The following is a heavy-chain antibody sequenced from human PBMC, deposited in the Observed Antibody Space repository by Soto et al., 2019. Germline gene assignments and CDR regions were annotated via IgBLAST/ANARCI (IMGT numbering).Heavy chain of an antibody. CDR1: GYTFTSYG. D-gene: IGHD2-2*01. CDR2: ISAYNGNT. CDR3: ARIRTSHCAACPRYAFDI. J-gene: IGHJ3*02. V-gene: IGHV1-18*04. Sequence: ASVKVSCKASGYTFTSYGISWVRRAPGQGLEWMGWISAYNGNTNYAQKLQGRVTMTTDTSTSTAYMELRSLRSDDTAVYYCARIRTSHCAACPRYAFDIWGQGTMVTVSS.